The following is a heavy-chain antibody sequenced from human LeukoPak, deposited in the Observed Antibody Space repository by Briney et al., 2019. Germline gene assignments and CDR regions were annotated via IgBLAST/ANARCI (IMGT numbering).Heavy chain of an antibody. D-gene: IGHD6-13*01. V-gene: IGHV4-34*01. CDR1: GGSFSGYY. CDR3: ARSGVFTGYDAFDI. CDR2: ITHSGST. Sequence: SSETLSLTCAVSGGSFSGYYWSWIRQPPGKGLEWIGEITHSGSTNYNPSLKSRVTISVDTSKNQFSLSLSSVTAADTAVYYCARSGVFTGYDAFDIWGQGTRVTVSS. J-gene: IGHJ3*02.